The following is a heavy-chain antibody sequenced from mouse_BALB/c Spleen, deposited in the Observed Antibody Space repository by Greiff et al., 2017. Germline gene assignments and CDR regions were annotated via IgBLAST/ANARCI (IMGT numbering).Heavy chain of an antibody. V-gene: IGHV14-1*02. J-gene: IGHJ3*01. Sequence: VQLQQSGAELVRPGALVKLSCKASGFNIKDYYMHWVKQRPEQGLEWIGWIDPENGNTIYDPKFQGKASITADTSSNTAYLQLSSLTSEDTAVYYCASITTVVEGWFAYWGQGTLVTVSA. CDR3: ASITTVVEGWFAY. D-gene: IGHD1-1*01. CDR1: GFNIKDYY. CDR2: IDPENGNT.